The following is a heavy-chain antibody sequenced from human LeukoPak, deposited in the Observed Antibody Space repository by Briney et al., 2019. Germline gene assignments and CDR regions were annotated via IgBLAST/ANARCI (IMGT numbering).Heavy chain of an antibody. V-gene: IGHV1-2*02. Sequence: GASVKVSCKASGYTFTNSYMHWVRQAPGQGLEWMGWINPISGGTNYAQRFQGRVTMTRDTSISTAHMELTSLRSDDTAVYYCARDALLLWFGEPPLDYWGQGTQVTVSS. J-gene: IGHJ4*02. CDR2: INPISGGT. D-gene: IGHD3-10*01. CDR1: GYTFTNSY. CDR3: ARDALLLWFGEPPLDY.